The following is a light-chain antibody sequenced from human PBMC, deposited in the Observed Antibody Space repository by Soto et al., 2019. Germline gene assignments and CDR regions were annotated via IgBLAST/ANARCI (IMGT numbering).Light chain of an antibody. CDR3: QQSYSTPRT. CDR2: AAS. V-gene: IGKV1-39*01. Sequence: DIQMTQSPSSLSASVGDRVTITCRASQSISSYLNWYQQKPGKAPKLLIYAASSLQSGVPSRFCGSGSGTDFTLTISSLQPEDFATYYGQQSYSTPRTFGGGTKVEIK. CDR1: QSISSY. J-gene: IGKJ4*01.